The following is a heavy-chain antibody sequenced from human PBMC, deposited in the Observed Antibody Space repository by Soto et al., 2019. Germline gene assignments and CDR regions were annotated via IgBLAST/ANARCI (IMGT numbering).Heavy chain of an antibody. CDR2: VYSSGGT. V-gene: IGHV4-4*07. J-gene: IGHJ5*02. D-gene: IGHD3-3*01. Sequence: ASETLSLTCTVSGGSMSSYYWTWIRQPAGKGLEWIGRVYSSGGTHYNPSLKSRVTTSLDTSKNQFSLRLLSVTDADTAVYYCARGQRFSDWFDPWGQGTLVTVS. CDR3: ARGQRFSDWFDP. CDR1: GGSMSSYY.